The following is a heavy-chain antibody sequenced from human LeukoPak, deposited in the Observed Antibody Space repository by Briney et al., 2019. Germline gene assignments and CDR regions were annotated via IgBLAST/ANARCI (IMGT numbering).Heavy chain of an antibody. V-gene: IGHV3-23*01. Sequence: GGSLRLSCAASGFTFNSDALSWVRQAPRKGLEWVSTIGGGGENTYYADSVKGRFTISRDSSKNTVYLHMKSLRAEDTAVYFCAKVLTGSQDYWGQGSLVTVSS. CDR3: AKVLTGSQDY. CDR1: GFTFNSDA. J-gene: IGHJ4*02. CDR2: IGGGGENT. D-gene: IGHD1-14*01.